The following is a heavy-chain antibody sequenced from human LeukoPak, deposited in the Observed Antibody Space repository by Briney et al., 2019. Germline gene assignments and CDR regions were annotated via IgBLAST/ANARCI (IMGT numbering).Heavy chain of an antibody. CDR2: ISYDGSNK. CDR1: GFTSSSYG. Sequence: GGSLRLSCAASGFTSSSYGMHWVRQAPGKGLEWVAVISYDGSNKYYADSVKGRFTISRDNSKNTLYLQMNSLRAEDTAVYYCAKTLTYYYDSSGFDYWGQGTLVTVSS. CDR3: AKTLTYYYDSSGFDY. D-gene: IGHD3-22*01. J-gene: IGHJ4*02. V-gene: IGHV3-30*18.